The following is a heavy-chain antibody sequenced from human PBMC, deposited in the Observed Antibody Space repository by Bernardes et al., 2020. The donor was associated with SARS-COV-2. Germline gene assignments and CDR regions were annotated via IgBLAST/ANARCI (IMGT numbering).Heavy chain of an antibody. D-gene: IGHD3-22*01. V-gene: IGHV3-23*01. CDR1: GFTFSSYA. CDR3: AKGRDSGYLVPFDY. CDR2: ISGSGDRT. Sequence: GGSLRLYCAASGFTFSSYAMSWVRQAPGKGLEWVSGISGSGDRTNYAGSAKGRFTISRDTSKSTLYLQMNSLRAEDTAVYYCAKGRDSGYLVPFDYWGQGTLVTVSS. J-gene: IGHJ4*02.